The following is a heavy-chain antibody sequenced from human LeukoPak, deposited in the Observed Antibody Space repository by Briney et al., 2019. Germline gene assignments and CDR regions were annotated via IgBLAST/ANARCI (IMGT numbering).Heavy chain of an antibody. Sequence: GGSLRLSCAASGFTFSSYGMHWARQAPGKGLEWVAVISYDGSNKYYADSVKGRFTISRDNSKNTLYLQMNSLRAEDTAVYYCAKGPGIAVAGTEGNSGYGFDYWGQGTLVTVSS. CDR1: GFTFSSYG. V-gene: IGHV3-30*18. CDR2: ISYDGSNK. D-gene: IGHD6-19*01. J-gene: IGHJ4*02. CDR3: AKGPGIAVAGTEGNSGYGFDY.